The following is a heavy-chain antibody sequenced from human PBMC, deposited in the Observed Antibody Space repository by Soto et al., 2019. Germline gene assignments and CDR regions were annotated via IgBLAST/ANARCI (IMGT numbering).Heavy chain of an antibody. CDR3: ARTTAVPNTLRSRYFFDY. CDR1: GGSVSDKTYY. J-gene: IGHJ4*02. Sequence: SETLSLTCSVSGGSVSDKTYYWSWIRQPPGKRLEWIGYVYYSGTTNYNPSLKSRVTISVDLSKNRFSLRLSSVTTADTALYYCARTTAVPNTLRSRYFFDYWGQGTLVTVSS. D-gene: IGHD4-17*01. V-gene: IGHV4-61*01. CDR2: VYYSGTT.